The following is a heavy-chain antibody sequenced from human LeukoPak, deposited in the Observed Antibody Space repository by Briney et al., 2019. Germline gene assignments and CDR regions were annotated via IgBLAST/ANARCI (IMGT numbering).Heavy chain of an antibody. CDR3: ARGRYYDSSGYYSYYYYGMDV. J-gene: IGHJ6*02. CDR1: GGSFSGYY. CDR2: INHSGST. V-gene: IGHV4-34*01. D-gene: IGHD3-22*01. Sequence: SETLSLTCAVYGGSFSGYYWSWIRQPPGKGLEWIGEINHSGSTNYNPSLKSRVTTSVDTSKNQFSLKLSSVTAADTAVYYCARGRYYDSSGYYSYYYYGMDVWGQGTTVTVSS.